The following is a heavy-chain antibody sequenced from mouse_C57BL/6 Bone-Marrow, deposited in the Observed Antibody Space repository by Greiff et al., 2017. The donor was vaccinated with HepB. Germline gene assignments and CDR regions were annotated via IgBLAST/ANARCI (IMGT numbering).Heavy chain of an antibody. D-gene: IGHD2-4*01. J-gene: IGHJ4*01. CDR3: AREMEDYGAMDY. V-gene: IGHV5-15*01. Sequence: EVQLVESGGGLVQPGGSLKLSCAASGFTFSDYGMAWVRQAPRKGPEWVAFISNLAYSIYYADTVTGRFTISRENAKNTLYLEMSSLRSEDTAMYYCAREMEDYGAMDYWGQGTSVTVSS. CDR2: ISNLAYSI. CDR1: GFTFSDYG.